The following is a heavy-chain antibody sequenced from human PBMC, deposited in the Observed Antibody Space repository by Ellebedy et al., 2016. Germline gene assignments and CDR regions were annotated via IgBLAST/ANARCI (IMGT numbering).Heavy chain of an antibody. CDR2: IDQDGSEK. CDR3: ARGYSGYQSIYFYGMDV. V-gene: IGHV3-7*03. CDR1: GFTFSTYW. D-gene: IGHD5-12*01. J-gene: IGHJ6*02. Sequence: GESLKISCAASGFTFSTYWMSWVRQAPGKGLEWVANIDQDGSEKYFVGSVKGRFTISRDDAKNSLYLQMSSLRAEDTAVYYCARGYSGYQSIYFYGMDVWGQGTTVTVSS.